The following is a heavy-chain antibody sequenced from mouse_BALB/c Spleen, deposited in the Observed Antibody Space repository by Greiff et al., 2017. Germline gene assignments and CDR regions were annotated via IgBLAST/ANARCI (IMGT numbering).Heavy chain of an antibody. V-gene: IGHV1S81*02. CDR2: INPSNGGT. CDR1: GYTFTSYY. CDR3: TRSGTTVVARGYYFDY. J-gene: IGHJ2*01. D-gene: IGHD1-1*01. Sequence: VQLQQPGAELVKPGASVKLSCKASGYTFTSYYMYWVKQRPGQGLEWIGGINPSNGGTNFNEKFKSKATLTVDKSSSTAYMQLSSLTSEDSAVYYCTRSGTTVVARGYYFDYWGQGTTLTVSS.